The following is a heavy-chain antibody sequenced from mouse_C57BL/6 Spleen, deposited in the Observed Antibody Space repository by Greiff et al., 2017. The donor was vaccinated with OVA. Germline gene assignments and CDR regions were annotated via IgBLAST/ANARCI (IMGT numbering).Heavy chain of an antibody. D-gene: IGHD3-2*02. J-gene: IGHJ4*01. CDR3: ARGGTAQATADY. Sequence: EVQLQQSGPELVKPGASVKISCKASGYTFTDYYMNWVKQSHGKSLEWIGDINPNNGGTSYNQKFKGKATLTVDKSSSTAYMELRSLTSEDSAVYYCARGGTAQATADYWGQGTSVTVSS. CDR2: INPNNGGT. CDR1: GYTFTDYY. V-gene: IGHV1-26*01.